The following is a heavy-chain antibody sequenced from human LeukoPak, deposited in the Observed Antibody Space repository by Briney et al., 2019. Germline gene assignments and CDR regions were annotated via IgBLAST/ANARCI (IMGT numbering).Heavy chain of an antibody. CDR2: ISYDGSNK. CDR1: GFTFSAYA. J-gene: IGHJ4*02. V-gene: IGHV3-30-3*01. CDR3: AREYGY. Sequence: GGSLRLSCEASGFTFSAYAMTWVRQAPGKGLEWVAVISYDGSNKYYADSVKGRFTISRDNSKNTLYLQMNSLRAEDTAVYYCAREYGYWGQGTLVTVSS. D-gene: IGHD2-8*01.